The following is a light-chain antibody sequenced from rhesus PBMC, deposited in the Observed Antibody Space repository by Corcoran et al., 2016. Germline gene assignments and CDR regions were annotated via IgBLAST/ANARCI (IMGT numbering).Light chain of an antibody. CDR3: MQALQTPLT. Sequence: DIVMTQTPLSLPVTLGEPASISCRSSQSLLSSNGYNYLNCYLQKPGHAPQLLVYYGSNRASGVPDRFSGNGSGTDFTLKISRVEAEDVGVYYCMQALQTPLTFGGGTKVEIK. CDR2: YGS. CDR1: QSLLSSNGYNY. J-gene: IGKJ4*01. V-gene: IGKV2-60*01.